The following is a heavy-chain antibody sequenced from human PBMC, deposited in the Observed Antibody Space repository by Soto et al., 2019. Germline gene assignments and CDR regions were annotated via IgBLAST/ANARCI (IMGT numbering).Heavy chain of an antibody. CDR3: ATGSSGWYERFDY. CDR1: GFTFSSYA. V-gene: IGHV3-23*01. Sequence: GGSLRLSCAASGFTFSSYAMSWVRQAPGKGLEWVSAISGSGGSTYYADSVKGRFTISRDNSKNTLYLQMNSLRAEDTAVYYCATGSSGWYERFDYWGQGTLVTVSS. D-gene: IGHD6-19*01. J-gene: IGHJ4*02. CDR2: ISGSGGST.